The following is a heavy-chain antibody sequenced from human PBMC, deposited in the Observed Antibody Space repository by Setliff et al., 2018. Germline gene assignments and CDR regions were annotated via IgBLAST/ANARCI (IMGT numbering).Heavy chain of an antibody. CDR3: ARDQGVRSPPLYFSYSMDV. D-gene: IGHD3-3*01. V-gene: IGHV4-39*07. CDR1: GGSISSMSYY. Sequence: PSETLSLTCTVSGGSISSMSYYWGWIRQPPGKGLEWIGSIHPSGSSYYNSSLRSRVTVSLNTSKNQFSLKLTSMTAADTAVYYCARDQGVRSPPLYFSYSMDVWGQGTTVTVSS. J-gene: IGHJ6*02. CDR2: IHPSGSS.